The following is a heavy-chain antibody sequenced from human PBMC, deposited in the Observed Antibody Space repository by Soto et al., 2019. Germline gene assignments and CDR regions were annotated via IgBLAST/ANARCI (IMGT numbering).Heavy chain of an antibody. V-gene: IGHV3-23*01. Sequence: EVQLLESGGGLVQPGGSLRLSCAASGFTFSSYAMSWVRQAPGKGLEWVSAISGSGGSTYYADSGKGRFTISRDNSKNALYLQMNSLRAEDTAVYYCAKEKRRDGDFDYWGQGTLVTVSS. CDR3: AKEKRRDGDFDY. CDR2: ISGSGGST. CDR1: GFTFSSYA. J-gene: IGHJ4*02. D-gene: IGHD3-10*01.